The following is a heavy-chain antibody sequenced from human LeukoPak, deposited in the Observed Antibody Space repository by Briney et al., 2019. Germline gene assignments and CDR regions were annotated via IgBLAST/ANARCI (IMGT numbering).Heavy chain of an antibody. CDR2: IWYDGTKK. D-gene: IGHD6-19*01. CDR3: ARDPRGIAVAGTLDY. Sequence: PGGSLRLSCAASGFTFSSYGMHWVRQAPGKGLEWVAVIWYDGTKKYYADSVKGRFTISRDNSKNTVYLQMHSLRAEDTAVYCCARDPRGIAVAGTLDYWGQGTLVTVSS. V-gene: IGHV3-33*01. J-gene: IGHJ4*02. CDR1: GFTFSSYG.